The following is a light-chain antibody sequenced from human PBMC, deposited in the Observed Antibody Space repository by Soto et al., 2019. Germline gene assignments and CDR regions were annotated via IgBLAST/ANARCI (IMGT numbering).Light chain of an antibody. J-gene: IGLJ1*01. V-gene: IGLV2-14*01. Sequence: ALTQPASMSGSPGQSITISCTGTSSDIGDYNYVSWYQQRPDEAPKLVIYDVNSRPSGVSDRFSGSKSGNTASLTISELQTEXEADYYCCSYTSSITYVFGTGTKAPS. CDR3: CSYTSSITYV. CDR2: DVN. CDR1: SSDIGDYNY.